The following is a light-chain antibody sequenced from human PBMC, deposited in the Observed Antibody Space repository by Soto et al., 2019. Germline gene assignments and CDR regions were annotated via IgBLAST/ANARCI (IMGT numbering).Light chain of an antibody. Sequence: EFVLTQSPGTLSLSPGERATLSCRASQSVSRSYLAWYQQKPGQAPRLLIYGASSRATGIPDRFSGSGSGTDFTLTISRLEPEDFAVYYCQQYGSSPPVTFGQGTKVEIK. CDR1: QSVSRSY. CDR3: QQYGSSPPVT. CDR2: GAS. V-gene: IGKV3-20*01. J-gene: IGKJ1*01.